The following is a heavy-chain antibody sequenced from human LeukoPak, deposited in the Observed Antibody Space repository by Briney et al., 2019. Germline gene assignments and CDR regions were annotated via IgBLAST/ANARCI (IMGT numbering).Heavy chain of an antibody. CDR1: GGSISSSSYY. D-gene: IGHD3-22*01. Sequence: PSGTLSLTCTVSGGSISSSSYYWGWIRQPPGKGLEWIGSIYYSGSTYYNPSLKSRVTISVDTSKNQFSLKLSSVTAADTAVYYCARDLSGYRGFDPWGQGTLVTVSS. CDR2: IYYSGST. V-gene: IGHV4-39*07. CDR3: ARDLSGYRGFDP. J-gene: IGHJ5*02.